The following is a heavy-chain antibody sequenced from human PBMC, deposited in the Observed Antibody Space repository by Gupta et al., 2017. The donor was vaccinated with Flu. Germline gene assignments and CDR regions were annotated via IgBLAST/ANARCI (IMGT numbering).Heavy chain of an antibody. D-gene: IGHD3-22*01. CDR2: IYTSGST. CDR1: GGLISSYY. Sequence: QVQLQESGPGLVKPSETLSLTCTVSGGLISSYYWSWIRQPAGKGLEWIGRIYTSGSTNYNPALKSRVTMAVDTSKNQFSLKLSSVTAADTAVYYCARGVGYYFPDAFDIWGQGTIVAVSS. V-gene: IGHV4-4*07. CDR3: ARGVGYYFPDAFDI. J-gene: IGHJ3*02.